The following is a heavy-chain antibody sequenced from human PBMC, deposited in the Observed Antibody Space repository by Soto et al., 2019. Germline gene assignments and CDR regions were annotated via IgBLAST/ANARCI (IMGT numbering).Heavy chain of an antibody. Sequence: QVQLQESGPGLVKPSDTLSLTCTVSGDSISGGASFWSWIRRPPGKGLEWIANVYYSGSSYYNPSLESRLTISVDTTMNPFSLQLKSMTAADTAVYYCAKLSCSSSTCYLPGWFDPWGQGTLVTVSS. V-gene: IGHV4-30-4*01. CDR2: VYYSGSS. CDR3: AKLSCSSSTCYLPGWFDP. D-gene: IGHD2-2*01. J-gene: IGHJ5*02. CDR1: GDSISGGASF.